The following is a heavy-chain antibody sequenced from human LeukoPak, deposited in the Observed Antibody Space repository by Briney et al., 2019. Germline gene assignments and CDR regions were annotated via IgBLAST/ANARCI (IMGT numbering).Heavy chain of an antibody. J-gene: IGHJ4*02. CDR2: ITDSGRAT. D-gene: IGHD3-9*01. CDR1: GFSFSNYG. Sequence: GGSLRLSCAAAGFSFSNYGMSWVRQAPGKGLEWVSAITDSGRATYYADYVKGRFIISRDNSENTLYLQMYSLREEDTAVYYCAKHLTGVKSSDYWGQGALVTVSS. V-gene: IGHV3-23*01. CDR3: AKHLTGVKSSDY.